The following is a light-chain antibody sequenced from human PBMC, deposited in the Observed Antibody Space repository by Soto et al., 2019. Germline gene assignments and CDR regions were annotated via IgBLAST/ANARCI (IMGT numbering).Light chain of an antibody. J-gene: IGKJ2*01. CDR3: QQYGRT. CDR2: GAS. CDR1: QSVNSNY. V-gene: IGKV3-20*01. Sequence: DIVLTQSPGTLSLSPGERVTLSCRASQSVNSNYLAWYQQKPGQAPRLLIFGASTRATGISDRFRGSGSGTDFTLTINRLEPEDFAVYYCQQYGRTFGQGTKLEIK.